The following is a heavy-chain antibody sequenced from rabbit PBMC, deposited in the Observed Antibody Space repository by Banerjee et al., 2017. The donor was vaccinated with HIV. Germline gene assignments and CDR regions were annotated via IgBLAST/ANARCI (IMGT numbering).Heavy chain of an antibody. CDR2: ITVGDNA. CDR3: ARNDINSGWGSNL. Sequence: QEQLEESGGGLVKPEGSLTLTCKASGLDFSSGYDMCWVRQAPGKGLEWIASITVGDNAYYASWAKGRFTISKTSSTTVTLQLNSLTAADTATYFCARNDINSGWGSNLWGQGTLVTVS. J-gene: IGHJ4*01. D-gene: IGHD4-1*01. V-gene: IGHV1S45*01. CDR1: GLDFSSGYD.